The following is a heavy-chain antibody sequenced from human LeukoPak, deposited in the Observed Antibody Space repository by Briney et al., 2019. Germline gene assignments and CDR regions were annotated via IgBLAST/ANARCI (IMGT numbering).Heavy chain of an antibody. CDR1: GGSISSYY. V-gene: IGHV4-59*01. CDR2: IYYSGST. D-gene: IGHD6-19*01. Sequence: SETLSLTCTVSGGSISSYYWSWIRQPPGKGLEWIGYIYYSGSTNYNPSLKSRVTISVDTSKNQFSLKLSSVTAADTAVYYCARGVKEQWLVGLTIDYWGQGTLVTVSS. CDR3: ARGVKEQWLVGLTIDY. J-gene: IGHJ4*02.